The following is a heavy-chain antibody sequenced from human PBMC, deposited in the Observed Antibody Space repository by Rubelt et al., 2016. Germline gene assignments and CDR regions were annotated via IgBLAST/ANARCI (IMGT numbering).Heavy chain of an antibody. Sequence: QVQLQESGPGLVKPSQTLSLTCTVSGGSISSGGYYWNWIRQHPGKGLEWIGYIFYSGSTYYNPSLKSRVTISVDTAKKQFSLKLSSVTAADTAVYYCARNSVLSFNWFDSWGQGTLVTVSS. V-gene: IGHV4-31*03. D-gene: IGHD2-8*01. CDR3: ARNSVLSFNWFDS. CDR2: IFYSGST. CDR1: GGSISSGGYY. J-gene: IGHJ5*01.